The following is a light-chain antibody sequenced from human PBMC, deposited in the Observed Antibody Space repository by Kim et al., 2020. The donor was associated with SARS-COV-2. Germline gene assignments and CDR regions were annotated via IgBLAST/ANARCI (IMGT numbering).Light chain of an antibody. Sequence: QSVLTQPPSASGTPGQRVTISCSGSSSNIRTNTVNWYQQIPGTAPKLLIYGSDQRPSGVSDRFSGSKSGTSASLAISGLQSEDEADYYCSSWDDILNGILFGGGTQLTVL. V-gene: IGLV1-44*01. CDR2: GSD. J-gene: IGLJ2*01. CDR1: SSNIRTNT. CDR3: SSWDDILNGIL.